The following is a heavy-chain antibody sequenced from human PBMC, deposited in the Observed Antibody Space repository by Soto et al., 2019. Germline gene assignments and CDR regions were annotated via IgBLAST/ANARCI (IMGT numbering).Heavy chain of an antibody. CDR3: ARGSYYDSSGYFNYFDY. J-gene: IGHJ4*02. Sequence: GASVKVSCKASGYTFTSYYMHWVRQAPGQGLEWMGIINPSGGSTSYAQKFQGRVTMTRDTSTSTVYMELSSLRSEDTAVYYCARGSYYDSSGYFNYFDYWGQGTLVTVSS. CDR1: GYTFTSYY. CDR2: INPSGGST. V-gene: IGHV1-46*01. D-gene: IGHD3-22*01.